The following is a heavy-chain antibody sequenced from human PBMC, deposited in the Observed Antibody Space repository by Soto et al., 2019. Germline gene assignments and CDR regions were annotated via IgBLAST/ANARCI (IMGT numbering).Heavy chain of an antibody. V-gene: IGHV3-23*01. J-gene: IGHJ6*02. CDR2: ISGSGSST. CDR3: AKEAEMSVGYGMDV. CDR1: GFTFSNYA. Sequence: EVQLLESGGGLVQPGGSLGLSCAASGFTFSNYAITWVRQAPGKGLGWVSSISGSGSSTYYANFVKGRFTISRDNSKNTLYLEMSSLRAEDTAVYYCAKEAEMSVGYGMDVWGQGTTVTVSS. D-gene: IGHD3-10*01.